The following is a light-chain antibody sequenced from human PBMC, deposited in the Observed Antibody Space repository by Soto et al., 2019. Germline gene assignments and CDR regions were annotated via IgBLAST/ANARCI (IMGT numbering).Light chain of an antibody. J-gene: IGKJ4*01. Sequence: EIVMTQSPATLSVSPGETATLSCRASQSVAFHLAWYQQKPGQGPRLLIYGAFTRATGIPARFSGSGSGTEFTLTISSLQSEDFADYYCQQYKKWPPLTFGGGTKVEIK. CDR3: QQYKKWPPLT. CDR1: QSVAFH. CDR2: GAF. V-gene: IGKV3-15*01.